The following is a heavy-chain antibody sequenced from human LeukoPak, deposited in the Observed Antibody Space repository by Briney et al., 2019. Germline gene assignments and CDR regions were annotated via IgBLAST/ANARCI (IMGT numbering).Heavy chain of an antibody. V-gene: IGHV4-34*01. CDR1: GGSFSGYY. Sequence: PSETLSLTCAVYGGSFSGYYWSWIRQPPGKGLEWIGEINHSGSTNYNPSLKSRVTISVDTSKNQFSLKLSSVTAAHTAVYYCARASYVWGSYRTFDYWGQGTLVTVSS. J-gene: IGHJ4*02. CDR3: ARASYVWGSYRTFDY. CDR2: INHSGST. D-gene: IGHD3-16*02.